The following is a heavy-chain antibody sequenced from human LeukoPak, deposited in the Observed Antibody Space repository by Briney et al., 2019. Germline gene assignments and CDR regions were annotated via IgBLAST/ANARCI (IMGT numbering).Heavy chain of an antibody. CDR3: ARASVRAMIVVVTHHGAFDI. D-gene: IGHD3-22*01. J-gene: IGHJ3*02. Sequence: SETLSLTCTVSGGSISSSSYYWGWIRQPPGKGLEWIGEINHSGSTNYNPSLKSRVTISVDTSKNQFSLKLSSVTAADTAVYYCARASVRAMIVVVTHHGAFDIWGQGTMVTVSS. CDR1: GGSISSSSYY. V-gene: IGHV4-39*07. CDR2: INHSGST.